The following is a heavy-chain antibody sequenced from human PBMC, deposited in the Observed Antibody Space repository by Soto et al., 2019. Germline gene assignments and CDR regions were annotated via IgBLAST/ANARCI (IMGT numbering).Heavy chain of an antibody. D-gene: IGHD6-19*01. CDR3: ARDRPLSAVHDAWGCPSSGWYFDY. CDR1: GYTFTSYG. CDR2: VSAYNGNT. Sequence: ASVKVSCKASGYTFTSYGISWVRQAPGQGLEWMGWVSAYNGNTNYAQKLQGRVTMTTDTSTSTAYMELRSLRSDDTAVYYCARDRPLSAVHDAWGCPSSGWYFDYWG. J-gene: IGHJ4*01. V-gene: IGHV1-18*01.